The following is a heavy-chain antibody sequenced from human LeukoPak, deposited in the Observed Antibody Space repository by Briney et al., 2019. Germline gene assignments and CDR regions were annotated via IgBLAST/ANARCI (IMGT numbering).Heavy chain of an antibody. Sequence: SETLSLTCTVSGGSISSGGYYWSWIRQHPGKGLEWIGYIYYSGSTYYNPSPKSRVTISVDTSKNQFSLKLSSVTAADTAVYYCARTKDTAMVTIDYWGQGTLVTVSS. D-gene: IGHD5-18*01. V-gene: IGHV4-31*03. CDR2: IYYSGST. CDR1: GGSISSGGYY. CDR3: ARTKDTAMVTIDY. J-gene: IGHJ4*02.